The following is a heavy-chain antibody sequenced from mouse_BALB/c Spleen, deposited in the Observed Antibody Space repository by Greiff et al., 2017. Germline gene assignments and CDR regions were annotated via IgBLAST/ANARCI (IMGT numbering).Heavy chain of an antibody. CDR2: INPGSGGT. CDR1: GYAFTNYL. V-gene: IGHV1-54*01. Sequence: QVQLQQSGAELVRPGTSVKVSCKASGYAFTNYLIEWVKQRPGQGLEWIGVINPGSGGTNYNEKFKGKATLTADKSSSTAYMQLSSLTSDDSAVYFCARSGGNLYYYAMDYWGQGTSVTVSS. J-gene: IGHJ4*01. D-gene: IGHD2-1*01. CDR3: ARSGGNLYYYAMDY.